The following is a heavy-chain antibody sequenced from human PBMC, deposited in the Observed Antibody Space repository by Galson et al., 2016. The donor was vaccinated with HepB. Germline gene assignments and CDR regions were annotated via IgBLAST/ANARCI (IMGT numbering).Heavy chain of an antibody. CDR3: AKDSYNWNDYQRTNIDY. J-gene: IGHJ4*02. V-gene: IGHV3-23*01. D-gene: IGHD1-1*01. Sequence: SLRLSCAAPGFTFSTYAMTWVRQAPGKGLEWVSTISGSGGTTDYADSVKGRFTISRDNSRNTVYLQMNSLRAEDTAVYYCAKDSYNWNDYQRTNIDYWGQGTLVTVSS. CDR1: GFTFSTYA. CDR2: ISGSGGTT.